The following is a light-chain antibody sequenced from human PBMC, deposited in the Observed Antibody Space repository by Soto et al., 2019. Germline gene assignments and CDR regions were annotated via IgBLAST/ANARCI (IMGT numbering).Light chain of an antibody. CDR2: AAS. CDR1: QGISNS. J-gene: IGKJ4*01. CDR3: QKYNSAPLT. Sequence: DIPITQSPPSLSASVGDTVTITCRASQGISNSLAWYQQKPGKVPKLLIYAASTLQSGVPSRFSGSGSGTDFTLTISSLQPEDVATYYCQKYNSAPLTFGGGTKVDIK. V-gene: IGKV1-27*01.